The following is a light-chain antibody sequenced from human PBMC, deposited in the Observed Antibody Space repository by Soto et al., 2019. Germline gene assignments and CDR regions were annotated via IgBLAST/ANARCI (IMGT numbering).Light chain of an antibody. CDR2: AAS. V-gene: IGKV1D-8*01. CDR3: QQYYIFPLA. Sequence: VLWMTQSPSLLSASTGDRVTMTCLTSQGVSTYVAWYQQKPGKPPKPLIYAASTLHSGVPARFSGSGSGTDFTLTISGLQSEDFATYYCQQYYIFPLAFGGGTKVDIK. J-gene: IGKJ4*01. CDR1: QGVSTY.